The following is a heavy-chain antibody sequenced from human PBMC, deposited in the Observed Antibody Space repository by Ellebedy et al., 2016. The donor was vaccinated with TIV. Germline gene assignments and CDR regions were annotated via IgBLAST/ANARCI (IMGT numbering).Heavy chain of an antibody. V-gene: IGHV1-18*01. D-gene: IGHD2-8*01. Sequence: AASVKVSCKASGYTFTSYGISWVRQAPGQGLEWMGWISAYNGNTNYAQKLQGRVTMTTDTSTSTAYMELRSLRSDETAVYYCARIPGEGVLMVYADLDYWGQGTLVTVSS. J-gene: IGHJ4*02. CDR2: ISAYNGNT. CDR1: GYTFTSYG. CDR3: ARIPGEGVLMVYADLDY.